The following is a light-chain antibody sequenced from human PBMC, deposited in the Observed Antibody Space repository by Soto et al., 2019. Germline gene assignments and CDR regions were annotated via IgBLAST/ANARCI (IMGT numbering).Light chain of an antibody. J-gene: IGLJ3*02. CDR1: TGAVTGDHY. V-gene: IGLV7-46*01. Sequence: QAVVTQEPSVTVSPGGTVILTCGSSTGAVTGDHYPYWFQQKPGQAPRILIYDTNNKNSWTPGRFSGSLLGGKAALTLSGAHPDDEADYCFLTYGGLQVFGGGTKLTVL. CDR2: DTN. CDR3: FLTYGGLQV.